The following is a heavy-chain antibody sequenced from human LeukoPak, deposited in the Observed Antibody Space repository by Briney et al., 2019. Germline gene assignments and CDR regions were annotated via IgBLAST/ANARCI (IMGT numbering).Heavy chain of an antibody. CDR1: GFTFSSYA. CDR2: ISYDGSNK. D-gene: IGHD3-22*01. J-gene: IGHJ4*02. V-gene: IGHV3-30-3*01. CDR3: ASLQSFSDYYYDSSGYFPPFDY. Sequence: PGGSLRLSCAASGFTFSSYAMSWVRQAPGKGLEWVAVISYDGSNKYYADSVKGRFTISRDNSKNTLYLQMNSLRAEDTAVYYCASLQSFSDYYYDSSGYFPPFDYWGQGTLVTVSS.